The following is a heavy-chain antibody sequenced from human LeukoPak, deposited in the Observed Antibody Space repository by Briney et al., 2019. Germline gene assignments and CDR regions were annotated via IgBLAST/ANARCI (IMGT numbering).Heavy chain of an antibody. J-gene: IGHJ4*02. D-gene: IGHD2-15*01. CDR3: TTEWGSGYYFDY. CDR2: IKSRSNGGTT. Sequence: GGSLRLSCAASGFTFRSSWMHWVRQAPGKGLEWVGRIKSRSNGGTTDYAAPVTGRFIISGDDSKNTLYLQMNSLKTEDTGVYYCTTEWGSGYYFDYWGQGTLVTVSS. CDR1: GFTFRSSW. V-gene: IGHV3-15*01.